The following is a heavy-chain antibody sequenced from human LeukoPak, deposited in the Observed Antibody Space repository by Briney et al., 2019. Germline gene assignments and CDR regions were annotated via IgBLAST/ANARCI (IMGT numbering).Heavy chain of an antibody. J-gene: IGHJ4*02. CDR2: ISVRSNYI. Sequence: GGSLRLSCAASGHTFSSYGINWVRQAPGKGLEWVSSISVRSNYIYYADSVRGRFSISRDDDRDTLYLQMNSLRAEDTAAYYCVRLRRNSDTSGYYYYYDYWGQGTLVTVSS. V-gene: IGHV3-21*01. CDR3: VRLRRNSDTSGYYYYYDY. D-gene: IGHD3-22*01. CDR1: GHTFSSYG.